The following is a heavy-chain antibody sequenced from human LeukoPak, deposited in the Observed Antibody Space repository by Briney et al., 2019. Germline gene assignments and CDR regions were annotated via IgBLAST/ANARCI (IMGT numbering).Heavy chain of an antibody. Sequence: GGSLRLSCAASGFTSSGSAMHWVRQASGKGLEWVGRIRSKANSYATAYAASVKGRFTISRDDSKNTAYLQMNSLKTEDTAVYYCTRPSDTAMARFDYWGQGTLVTVSS. CDR2: IRSKANSYAT. D-gene: IGHD5-18*01. CDR1: GFTSSGSA. J-gene: IGHJ4*02. V-gene: IGHV3-73*01. CDR3: TRPSDTAMARFDY.